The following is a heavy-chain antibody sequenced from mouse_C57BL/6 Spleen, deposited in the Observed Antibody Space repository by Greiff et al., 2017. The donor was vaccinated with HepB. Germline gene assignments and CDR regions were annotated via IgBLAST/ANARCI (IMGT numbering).Heavy chain of an antibody. CDR3: ARGYYGSSYPFAY. D-gene: IGHD1-1*01. V-gene: IGHV1-53*01. Sequence: VKLQQSGAELAKPGASVKLSCKASGYTFTSHWMHWVKQRPGQGLEWIGNINPSNGGTNYNEKFKSKATLTVDKSSSTAYMQLSSLTSEDSAVYYCARGYYGSSYPFAYWGQGTLVTVSA. CDR2: INPSNGGT. J-gene: IGHJ3*01. CDR1: GYTFTSHW.